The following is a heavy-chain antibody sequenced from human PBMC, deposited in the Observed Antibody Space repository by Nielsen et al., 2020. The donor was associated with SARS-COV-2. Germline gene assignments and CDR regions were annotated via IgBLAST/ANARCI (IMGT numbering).Heavy chain of an antibody. CDR3: ARESGSYGTYFDY. V-gene: IGHV1-69*04. J-gene: IGHJ4*02. D-gene: IGHD1-26*01. Sequence: SVKVSCKASGGTFSSYAISWVRQAPGQGLEWMGRIIPILGIANYAQKFQGRVTITADKSTSTAYMELRSLRSDDTAVYYCARESGSYGTYFDYWGQGTLVTVSS. CDR1: GGTFSSYA. CDR2: IIPILGIA.